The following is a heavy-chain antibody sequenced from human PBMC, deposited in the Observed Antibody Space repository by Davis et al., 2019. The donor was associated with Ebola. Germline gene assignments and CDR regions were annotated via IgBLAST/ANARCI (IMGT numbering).Heavy chain of an antibody. D-gene: IGHD4/OR15-4a*01. CDR3: ATEATMVY. V-gene: IGHV3-48*02. CDR2: ISSNSDTT. CDR1: GFTFSQYA. Sequence: GESLKISCVASGFTFSQYAMTWVRQAPGKGLEWLGYISSNSDTTYYADSVRGRFIISRDNDKNSVLLQMDRMTHDDAGVYYCATEATMVYWGQGVLVTVSS. J-gene: IGHJ4*02.